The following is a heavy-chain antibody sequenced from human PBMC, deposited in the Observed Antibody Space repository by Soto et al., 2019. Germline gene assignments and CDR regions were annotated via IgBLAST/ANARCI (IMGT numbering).Heavy chain of an antibody. CDR2: INPNSGGT. CDR1: GYTFTGYY. J-gene: IGHJ6*02. D-gene: IGHD1-1*01. V-gene: IGHV1-2*04. Sequence: ASVTVSCKASGYTFTGYYMHWVRQAPGQGLEWMGWINPNSGGTNYAQKFQGWVTMTRDTSISTAYMELSRLRSDDTAVYYCAREWKSELEGYYYYGMDVWGQGTTVTVSS. CDR3: AREWKSELEGYYYYGMDV.